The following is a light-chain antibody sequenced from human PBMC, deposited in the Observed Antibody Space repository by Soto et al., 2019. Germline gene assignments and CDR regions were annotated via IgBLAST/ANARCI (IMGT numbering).Light chain of an antibody. CDR2: GAS. CDR1: QSVSSN. Sequence: EIVMTQSPATLSVSPGERANLSCRASQSVSSNLAWYQQKPGQAPRLLIYGASTRATGIPARFSGSGSGTEFTLTISSLQSEDFAVYYCQQYNNWPSLFTFGPGTKVDIK. CDR3: QQYNNWPSLFT. J-gene: IGKJ3*01. V-gene: IGKV3-15*01.